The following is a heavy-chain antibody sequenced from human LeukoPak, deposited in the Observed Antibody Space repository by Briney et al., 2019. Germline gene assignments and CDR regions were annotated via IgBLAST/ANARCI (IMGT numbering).Heavy chain of an antibody. J-gene: IGHJ5*02. D-gene: IGHD3-10*01. CDR1: GITFSNAW. Sequence: GGSLRLSCAAPGITFSNAWMDCVRQAPGKRLEWVGRIKSKTDGGTTDYAAPVKGRFTISRDDSKNTLHLQMNSLKTEDTAVYYCTTDPQLLWFGDNWFDPWGQGTLVTVSS. CDR2: IKSKTDGGTT. V-gene: IGHV3-15*01. CDR3: TTDPQLLWFGDNWFDP.